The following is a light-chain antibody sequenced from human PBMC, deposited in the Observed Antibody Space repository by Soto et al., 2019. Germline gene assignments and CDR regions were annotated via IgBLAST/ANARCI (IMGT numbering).Light chain of an antibody. CDR2: EVI. CDR3: STYTRASTS. CDR1: EVGAHRF. Sequence: QSVLTQPASVSGSPGQSITISCTGTEVGAHRFVSWYQQVPGTAPKLLIYEVIKRPSGISPRFSGSKAGNTASLTISGLQADDEADYFCSTYTRASTSFGGGTKLTVL. J-gene: IGLJ2*01. V-gene: IGLV2-14*01.